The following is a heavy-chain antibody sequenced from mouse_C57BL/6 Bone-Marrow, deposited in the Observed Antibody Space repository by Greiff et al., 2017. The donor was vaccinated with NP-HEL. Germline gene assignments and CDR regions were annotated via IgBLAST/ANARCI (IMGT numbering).Heavy chain of an antibody. Sequence: EVQVVESGGGLVKPGGSLKLSCAASGFTFSSYAMSWVRQTPEKRLEWVATISDGGSYTYYPDNVKGRFTISRDNAKNNLYLQMSHLKSEDTAMYYCAREEGAMDDWGQGTSVTVSS. J-gene: IGHJ4*01. V-gene: IGHV5-4*01. CDR3: AREEGAMDD. CDR2: ISDGGSYT. CDR1: GFTFSSYA.